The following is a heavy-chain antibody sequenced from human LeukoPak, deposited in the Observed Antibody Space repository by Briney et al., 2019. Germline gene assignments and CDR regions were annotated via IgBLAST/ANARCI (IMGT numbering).Heavy chain of an antibody. CDR1: GFTFSTYV. Sequence: GGSLRLSCAASGFTFSTYVMHWVRQAPGKGLEWVAIIRYDDNNKKYADSVKGRFTISRDNSKNTLYLQMNSLRAEDTAVYYCARESPYSNYFAYWGQGTLVTVSS. D-gene: IGHD4-11*01. CDR2: IRYDDNNK. CDR3: ARESPYSNYFAY. V-gene: IGHV3-30*02. J-gene: IGHJ4*02.